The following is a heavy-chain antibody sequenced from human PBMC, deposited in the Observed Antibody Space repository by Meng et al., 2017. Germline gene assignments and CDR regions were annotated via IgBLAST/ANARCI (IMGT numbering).Heavy chain of an antibody. CDR3: ARVPGGIGAADY. Sequence: QVQRQKWGAGLLKPSETLSLTCGVYGGSFSGYYWSWIRQPPGKGLEWIGEINHSGSTNYNPSLKSRVTISVDTSKNQFSLKLSSVTAADTAVYYCARVPGGIGAADYWGQGTLVTVSS. V-gene: IGHV4-34*01. J-gene: IGHJ4*02. CDR1: GGSFSGYY. CDR2: INHSGST. D-gene: IGHD3-10*01.